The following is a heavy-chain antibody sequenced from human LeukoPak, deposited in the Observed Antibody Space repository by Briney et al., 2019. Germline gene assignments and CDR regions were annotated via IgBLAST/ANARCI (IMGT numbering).Heavy chain of an antibody. CDR1: GNSFTHYY. V-gene: IGHV1-2*02. J-gene: IGHJ2*01. D-gene: IGHD4-17*01. Sequence: ASVKVSCKAPGNSFTHYYLHWVRQAPGQGLEWAGWIDPNSGGTTYAQKFQGRVTMTRDTSISTAYMELSSLKSDDTAIYYCARPTVTAGWYFDLWGRGTLVTVSS. CDR2: IDPNSGGT. CDR3: ARPTVTAGWYFDL.